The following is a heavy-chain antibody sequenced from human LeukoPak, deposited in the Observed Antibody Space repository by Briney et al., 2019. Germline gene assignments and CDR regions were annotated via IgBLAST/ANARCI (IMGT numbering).Heavy chain of an antibody. V-gene: IGHV3-48*01. Sequence: GGSLRLSCAASGFTFSSYSMNWVRQAPGKGLEWVSYISSSSSTIYYADSVKGRFTISRDSAKNSLCLQMNSLRAEDTAVYYCARGDRGYDDYWGQGTLVTVSS. CDR3: ARGDRGYDDY. CDR2: ISSSSSTI. J-gene: IGHJ4*02. CDR1: GFTFSSYS. D-gene: IGHD3-16*01.